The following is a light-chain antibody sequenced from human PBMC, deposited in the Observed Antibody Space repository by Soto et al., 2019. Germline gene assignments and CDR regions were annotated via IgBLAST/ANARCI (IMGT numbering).Light chain of an antibody. CDR1: STDVGGYDH. Sequence: QSALTQPASVSESPGQSITISCIGTSTDVGGYDHVSWYQQHPGKAPKVIISEVSNRPSGVSTRFSGSKSGNTASLTISGLQTADEADYYCSSYTSATTWVFGGGTKLTVL. CDR2: EVS. V-gene: IGLV2-14*01. J-gene: IGLJ3*02. CDR3: SSYTSATTWV.